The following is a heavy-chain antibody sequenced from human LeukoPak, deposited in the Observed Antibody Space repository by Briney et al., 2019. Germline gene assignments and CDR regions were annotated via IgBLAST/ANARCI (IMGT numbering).Heavy chain of an antibody. V-gene: IGHV3-21*01. CDR3: ATRLDGYKSY. CDR2: ISSSSSYI. Sequence: PGGSLRLSCAASGFTFSTYNMNWVRQAPGKGLEWVSSISSSSSYIYYADSVKGRFTISRDNAKNSLYLQMNSLRAEDTAVYYCATRLDGYKSYWGQGTLVTVSS. CDR1: GFTFSTYN. D-gene: IGHD5-24*01. J-gene: IGHJ4*02.